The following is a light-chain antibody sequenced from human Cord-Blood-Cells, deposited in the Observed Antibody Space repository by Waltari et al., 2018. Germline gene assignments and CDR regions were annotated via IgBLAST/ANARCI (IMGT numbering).Light chain of an antibody. J-gene: IGLJ2*01. CDR3: SSYTSSSTPVV. CDR2: DVI. Sequence: QSALTQPAYVSGSPGQSITISCTGTRSDVGGYNYVPWYQQHPGKAPKLRIYDVINRPSGVSNRFSGSKSGNTASLTISGLQAEDEADYYCSSYTSSSTPVVFGGGTKLTVL. V-gene: IGLV2-14*01. CDR1: RSDVGGYNY.